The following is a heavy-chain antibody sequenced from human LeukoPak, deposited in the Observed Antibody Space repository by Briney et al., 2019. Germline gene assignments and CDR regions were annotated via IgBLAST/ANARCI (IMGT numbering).Heavy chain of an antibody. CDR3: ARSGGYSGYSSV. Sequence: PSETQSLTCTVSGGSITNYYWSWIRQPPGKGLEWIGYIYYSGSTNYNPSLKSRVTISVDTSKNQFSLKLTSVTAADTAVYYCARSGGYSGYSSVWSQGTLVTVSS. CDR1: GGSITNYY. J-gene: IGHJ4*02. D-gene: IGHD5-12*01. CDR2: IYYSGST. V-gene: IGHV4-59*01.